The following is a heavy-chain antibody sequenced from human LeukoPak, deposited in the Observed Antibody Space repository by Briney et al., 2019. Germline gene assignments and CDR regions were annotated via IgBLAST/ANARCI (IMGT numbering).Heavy chain of an antibody. CDR2: ISSSSFKI. CDR3: ATGGAPGGRFEN. J-gene: IGHJ4*02. CDR1: EFTFVRYA. V-gene: IGHV3-48*04. Sequence: PGGFLRLSCAASEFTFVRYAMNWVRQAPGKGLEWVSYISSSSFKIGYADSVKGRFTISRDNSKNSLYLQMDSLRVEDTAVYYCATGGAPGGRFENWGQGTLVTVSS. D-gene: IGHD3-16*01.